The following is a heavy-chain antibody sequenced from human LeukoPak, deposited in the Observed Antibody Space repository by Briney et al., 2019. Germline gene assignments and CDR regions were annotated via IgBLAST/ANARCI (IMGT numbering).Heavy chain of an antibody. J-gene: IGHJ4*02. V-gene: IGHV4-59*01. CDR3: ARRGYSGYDYFIEN. CDR1: GGSISGYY. CDR2: IYYSGST. Sequence: SETLSLTCTVSGGSISGYYWSWIRQPPGKGLEWIGYIYYSGSTIYNPSLRSRVTISVDTSKNQFSLKLSSVTAADTAVYYCARRGYSGYDYFIENWGQGTLVTVSS. D-gene: IGHD5-12*01.